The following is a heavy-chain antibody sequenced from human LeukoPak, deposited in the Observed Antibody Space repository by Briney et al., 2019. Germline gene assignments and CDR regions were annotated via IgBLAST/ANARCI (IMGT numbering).Heavy chain of an antibody. V-gene: IGHV3-21*01. Sequence: GALRLSCAASGFTFSSYSMNWVRQAPGKGLEWVSSISSSSSYIYYADSVKGRFTISRDNAKNSLYLQMDSLRGEDTAVYYCAKDVTATRGFDYWGQGTLVTVSS. CDR1: GFTFSSYS. D-gene: IGHD5-24*01. J-gene: IGHJ4*02. CDR3: AKDVTATRGFDY. CDR2: ISSSSSYI.